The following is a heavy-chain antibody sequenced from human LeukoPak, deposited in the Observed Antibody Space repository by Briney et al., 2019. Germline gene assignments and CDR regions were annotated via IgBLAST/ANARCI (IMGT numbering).Heavy chain of an antibody. V-gene: IGHV3-7*01. CDR1: GFTFSNHW. CDR3: ARALDSSSSRYQAFEE. J-gene: IGHJ4*02. Sequence: PGGSLRLSCSASGFTFSNHWMSWVRQAPGNGLEWVANIKQDESEKYYVDSVKGRFTISRDNAKSSLYLQMNSLRAEDTAVYYCARALDSSSSRYQAFEEWGQGTLVTVSS. D-gene: IGHD2-2*01. CDR2: IKQDESEK.